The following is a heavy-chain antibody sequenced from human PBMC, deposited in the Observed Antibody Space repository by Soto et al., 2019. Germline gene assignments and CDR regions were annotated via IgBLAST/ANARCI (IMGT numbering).Heavy chain of an antibody. V-gene: IGHV4-34*01. CDR3: ARLHRERYCSGGSCHAQGKFGYYYYYMDV. J-gene: IGHJ6*03. CDR1: GGSFSGYY. Sequence: SETLSLTCAVYGGSFSGYYWSWIRQPPGKGLEWIGEINHSGSTNYNPSLKSRVTISVDTSKNQFSLKLSSVTAADTAVYYCARLHRERYCSGGSCHAQGKFGYYYYYMDVWGKGTTVTVSS. CDR2: INHSGST. D-gene: IGHD2-15*01.